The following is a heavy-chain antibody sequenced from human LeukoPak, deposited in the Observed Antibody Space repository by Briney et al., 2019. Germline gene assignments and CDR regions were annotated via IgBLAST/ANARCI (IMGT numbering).Heavy chain of an antibody. CDR1: GYSFANYW. J-gene: IGHJ5*02. Sequence: PGASLKISCKGSGYSFANYWIGWGRQMPGKGVEWMGIVYPRASDTRYSPSFQGQVTISADNSISTAYLQWRSLKVSDTAMYYCARHLQTTNYDILTGSFLRFCWFDPWGQGTLVTVSS. D-gene: IGHD3-9*01. V-gene: IGHV5-51*01. CDR2: VYPRASDT. CDR3: ARHLQTTNYDILTGSFLRFCWFDP.